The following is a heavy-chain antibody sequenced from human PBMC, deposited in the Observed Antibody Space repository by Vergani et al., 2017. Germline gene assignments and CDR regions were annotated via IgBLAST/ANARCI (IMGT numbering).Heavy chain of an antibody. Sequence: QVQLVESGGGVVQPGRSLRLSCAASGFTFSSYGMHWVRQAPGKGLEWVAVIWYDGSNKYYADSVKGRFTISRDNSKNTLYLQMNSLRAEDTAVYYCARDGGYYDSSGYYVDAVRRFDPWGQGTLVTVSS. J-gene: IGHJ5*02. CDR1: GFTFSSYG. V-gene: IGHV3-33*01. CDR2: IWYDGSNK. CDR3: ARDGGYYDSSGYYVDAVRRFDP. D-gene: IGHD3-22*01.